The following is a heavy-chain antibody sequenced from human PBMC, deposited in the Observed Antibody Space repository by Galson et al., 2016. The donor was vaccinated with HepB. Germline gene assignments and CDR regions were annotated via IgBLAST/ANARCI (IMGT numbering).Heavy chain of an antibody. CDR3: AREAVAYDPIFDY. D-gene: IGHD4-23*01. Sequence: TLSLTCTVSGASISSSDYYWSWIRQSAGKGLEWIGRIYKNGGTNYNPSLRSRVSISLDTSKNQFSLKLNSVTAAATAVYFCAREAVAYDPIFDYWGQGTLGTVSS. V-gene: IGHV4-61*02. CDR1: GASISSSDYY. CDR2: IYKNGGT. J-gene: IGHJ4*02.